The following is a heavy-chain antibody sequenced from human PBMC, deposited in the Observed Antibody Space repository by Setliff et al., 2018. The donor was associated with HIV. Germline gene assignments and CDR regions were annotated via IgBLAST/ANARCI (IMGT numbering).Heavy chain of an antibody. Sequence: SETLSLTCAVYGGSLSGHYWTWIRQPPGEGLEWIGEINHSGKTNYNPSLKSRVTISVDTSKNQFSLKVTSVTAADTAVYFCAGRFGSDAVYFFDYWGQGTLVTVSS. CDR1: GGSLSGHY. CDR2: INHSGKT. J-gene: IGHJ4*02. V-gene: IGHV4-34*01. D-gene: IGHD3-10*01. CDR3: AGRFGSDAVYFFDY.